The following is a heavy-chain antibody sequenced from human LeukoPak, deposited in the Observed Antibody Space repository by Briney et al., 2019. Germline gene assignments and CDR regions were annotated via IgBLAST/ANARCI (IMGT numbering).Heavy chain of an antibody. V-gene: IGHV3-73*01. Sequence: GGSLRLSCAASGFTFSGSAMHWVRQASGKGLEWVGRIRSKANSYATAYAASVKGRFTISRDDSKNTAYLQMNSLKTEDTAVYYCTRSVLGATTGHDYWGQGTLVTVSS. J-gene: IGHJ4*02. CDR1: GFTFSGSA. CDR3: TRSVLGATTGHDY. D-gene: IGHD1-26*01. CDR2: IRSKANSYAT.